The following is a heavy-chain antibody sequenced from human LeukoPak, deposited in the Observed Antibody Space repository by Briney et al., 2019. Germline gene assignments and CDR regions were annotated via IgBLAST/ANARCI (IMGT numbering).Heavy chain of an antibody. Sequence: SETLSLTCSVPGGSISSYYWSWIRQPAGKGLEWIGRVYRTGDTNYNPSLKSRLTMSVDTSKNQISLRLRSVTAADTAVYYCARDDFEYSVHYGMDVWGQGTTVTVSS. V-gene: IGHV4-4*07. CDR1: GGSISSYY. CDR2: VYRTGDT. CDR3: ARDDFEYSVHYGMDV. J-gene: IGHJ6*02. D-gene: IGHD2/OR15-2a*01.